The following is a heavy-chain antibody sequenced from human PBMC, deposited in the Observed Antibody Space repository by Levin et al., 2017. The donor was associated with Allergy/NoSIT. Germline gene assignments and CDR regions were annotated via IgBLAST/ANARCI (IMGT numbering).Heavy chain of an antibody. CDR3: AGGPRYYFDY. D-gene: IGHD3-16*01. J-gene: IGHJ4*02. CDR2: INWNSNSI. V-gene: IGHV3-9*01. Sequence: SLRLSCAASGFTFDDYAMHWVRQAPGKGLEWVSGINWNSNSIGYADSVKGRFTISRDNAKNSLYLQMNSLRAEDTALYYCAGGPRYYFDYWGQGTLVTVSS. CDR1: GFTFDDYA.